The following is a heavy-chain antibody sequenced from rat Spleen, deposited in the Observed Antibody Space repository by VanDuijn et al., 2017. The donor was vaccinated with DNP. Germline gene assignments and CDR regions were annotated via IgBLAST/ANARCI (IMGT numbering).Heavy chain of an antibody. D-gene: IGHD1-7*01. CDR1: GFTFSNYY. CDR2: ISTGGGNT. V-gene: IGHV5-25*01. Sequence: EVQLVESGGGLVQPGRSMKLSCAALGFTFSNYYMAWVRQAPTKGLEWVASISTGGGNTYYRDSVKGRFTISRDNAKSTLYLQMDSLRSEDTATYYCVRHMGMPPAYYWYFDFWGPGTMVTVSS. J-gene: IGHJ1*01. CDR3: VRHMGMPPAYYWYFDF.